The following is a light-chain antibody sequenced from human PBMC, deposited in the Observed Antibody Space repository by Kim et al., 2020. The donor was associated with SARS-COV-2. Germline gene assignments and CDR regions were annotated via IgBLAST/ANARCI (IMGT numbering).Light chain of an antibody. Sequence: SSELTQEPAVSVALGQTVRITCQGDSLRSYYATWYQQKPGQAPKVVIYGKDNRPSGVPDRFSGSSSGDTAYLTITGTQAGDEADYYCNSRDSNDYVVFGGGTKVTFL. V-gene: IGLV3-19*01. CDR3: NSRDSNDYVV. CDR1: SLRSYY. CDR2: GKD. J-gene: IGLJ2*01.